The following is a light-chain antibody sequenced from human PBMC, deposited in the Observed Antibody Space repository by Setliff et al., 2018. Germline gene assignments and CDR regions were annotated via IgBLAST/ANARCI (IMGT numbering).Light chain of an antibody. CDR3: MSYTTIRTYV. V-gene: IGLV2-14*01. J-gene: IGLJ1*01. CDR2: EVS. CDR1: SSDVGAYSH. Sequence: SVLTQPASVSGSPGQSITISCAGTSSDVGAYSHVSWYQQYPGKAPKLMISEVSNRPSGVSYRFSGSKSGNTASLTISGLQAEDEAGYYCMSYTTIRTYVFGTGTKAPS.